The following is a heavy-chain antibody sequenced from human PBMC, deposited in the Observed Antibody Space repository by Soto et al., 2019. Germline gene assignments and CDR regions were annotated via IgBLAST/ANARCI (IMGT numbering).Heavy chain of an antibody. D-gene: IGHD2-15*01. CDR1: GGSISSGGYY. V-gene: IGHV4-31*03. J-gene: IGHJ6*02. CDR2: IYYSGST. Sequence: QVQLQESGPGLVKPSQTLSLTCTVSGGSISSGGYYWSWIRQHPGKGLEWIGYIYYSGSTYYNPSLKCRVTISVDTSKNQFSLKLSAVTAADTAVYYCATGYCSGGSCSYYGMDIWGQGTTVTVSS. CDR3: ATGYCSGGSCSYYGMDI.